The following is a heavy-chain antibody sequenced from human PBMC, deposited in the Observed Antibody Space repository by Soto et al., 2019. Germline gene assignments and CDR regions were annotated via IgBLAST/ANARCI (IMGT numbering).Heavy chain of an antibody. CDR1: GYTFTDYY. CDR2: INPNSGGP. V-gene: IGHV1-2*02. CDR3: ARGALAVANWFDP. J-gene: IGHJ5*02. Sequence: ASVKVSCKTSGYTFTDYYMHWVRHAPGQGLEWMGWINPNSGGPISAQKFQGRVTMTRDTSISTAYMDLSRLTSDDTAVYYCARGALAVANWFDPWGQGTQVTVSS. D-gene: IGHD6-19*01.